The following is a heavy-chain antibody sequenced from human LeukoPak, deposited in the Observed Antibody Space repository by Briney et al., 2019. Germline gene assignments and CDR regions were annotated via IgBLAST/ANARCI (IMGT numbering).Heavy chain of an antibody. CDR1: GYTFTSSD. CDR3: ARGQKDNGVSSSWYYYGMDV. Sequence: ASVKVSCKASGYTFTSSDINWVRQATGQGLEWVGWMNPNTGNTEYAQKFQGRVTMTSNTSISTAYMELSSLRSEDTAVYYCARGQKDNGVSSSWYYYGMDVWGQGTTVTVSS. J-gene: IGHJ6*02. D-gene: IGHD6-13*01. V-gene: IGHV1-8*01. CDR2: MNPNTGNT.